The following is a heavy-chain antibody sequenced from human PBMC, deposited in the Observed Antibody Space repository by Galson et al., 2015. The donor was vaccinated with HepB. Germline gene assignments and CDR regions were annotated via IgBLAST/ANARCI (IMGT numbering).Heavy chain of an antibody. Sequence: SLRLSCAASGFTFSNAWMNWVRQAPGKGLEWVGRIKSKTDGGTTDYAAPVKGRFTISRDDSKNTLYLQMNSLKTEDTAVYYCTTDLTLRVPLGTAGGGQGTMVTVSS. J-gene: IGHJ3*01. CDR2: IKSKTDGGTT. CDR1: GFTFSNAW. V-gene: IGHV3-15*07. CDR3: TTDLTLRVPLGTAG. D-gene: IGHD1-1*01.